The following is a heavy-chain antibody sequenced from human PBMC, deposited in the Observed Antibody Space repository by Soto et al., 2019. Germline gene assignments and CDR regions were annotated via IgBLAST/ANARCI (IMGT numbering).Heavy chain of an antibody. V-gene: IGHV3-23*01. CDR2: ISGSGGST. J-gene: IGHJ3*02. CDR1: GFSFSNYA. CDR3: AKDQIARGVLRPNDAFDI. D-gene: IGHD3-3*01. Sequence: EVQLLESGGNLVQPGGSLRLSCAASGFSFSNYAMSWVRQAPGKGLEWVSGISGSGGSTYYADSVKGRFTISRDNSKNRLYLQMNSLRAEDTAVYYCAKDQIARGVLRPNDAFDIWGQGTMVTVSS.